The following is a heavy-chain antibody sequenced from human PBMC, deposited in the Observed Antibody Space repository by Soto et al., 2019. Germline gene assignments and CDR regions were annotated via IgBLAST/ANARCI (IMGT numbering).Heavy chain of an antibody. CDR2: MNPNSGNT. D-gene: IGHD1-26*01. V-gene: IGHV1-8*01. J-gene: IGHJ4*02. CDR3: ARETSGSYRLDY. CDR1: GYTFTSYD. Sequence: GAEVKKPGASVKVSCKASGYTFTSYDINWVRQATGXGLEXMGWMNPNSGNTGYAQKFQGRVTMTRNNSISTAYMELSSLRSEDTAVYYCARETSGSYRLDYWGQGTLVTVSS.